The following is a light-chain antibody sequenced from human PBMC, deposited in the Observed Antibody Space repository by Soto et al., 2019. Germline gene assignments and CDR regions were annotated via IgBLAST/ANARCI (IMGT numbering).Light chain of an antibody. CDR3: AAWDDSLNGFV. CDR2: ADN. J-gene: IGLJ1*01. V-gene: IGLV1-44*01. Sequence: QYVLTQPPSASGTPGQRVSISCSGSSSNIGSNSVQWHQQLPGTAPNLLIYADNQRPSGVPDRFSGSKSGTSASLAITGLQSGDEADYYCAAWDDSLNGFVFGTGTKVTVL. CDR1: SSNIGSNS.